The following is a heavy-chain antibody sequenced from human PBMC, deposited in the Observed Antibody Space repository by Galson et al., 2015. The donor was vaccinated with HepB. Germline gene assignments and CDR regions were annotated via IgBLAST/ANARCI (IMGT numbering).Heavy chain of an antibody. CDR3: ARDGAVAGDY. CDR1: GFTFSSYS. J-gene: IGHJ4*02. D-gene: IGHD6-19*01. Sequence: SLRLSCAASGFTFSSYSMNWVRQAPGKGLEWVSSISSSGSYIYYADSVKGRFTISRDNAENSLYLQMNSLRAEDTAVYYCARDGAVAGDYWGQGTLVTVSS. V-gene: IGHV3-21*01. CDR2: ISSSGSYI.